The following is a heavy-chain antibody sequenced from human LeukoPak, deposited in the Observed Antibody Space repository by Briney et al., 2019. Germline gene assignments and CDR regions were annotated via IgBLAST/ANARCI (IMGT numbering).Heavy chain of an antibody. Sequence: SETQSLTCAVYGGSFSGYYWSWIRQPPGKGLEWIGEINHSGSTNYNPSLKSRVSISVDTSKNQFSLKLSSVTAADTAVYYCARGFRFDPWGQGTLVTVSS. J-gene: IGHJ5*02. CDR1: GGSFSGYY. CDR2: INHSGST. CDR3: ARGFRFDP. D-gene: IGHD2/OR15-2a*01. V-gene: IGHV4-34*01.